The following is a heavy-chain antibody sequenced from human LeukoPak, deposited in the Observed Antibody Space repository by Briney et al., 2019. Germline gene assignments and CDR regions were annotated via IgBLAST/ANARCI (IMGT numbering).Heavy chain of an antibody. CDR2: IYSCGST. CDR1: GLTVSSNY. CDR3: ATPWRLARAFDI. D-gene: IGHD1-1*01. V-gene: IGHV3-53*01. J-gene: IGHJ3*02. Sequence: GGSVRLSCAASGLTVSSNYMSWVRQAPGKGVEWVSVIYSCGSTYYADSVKGRFTISRDNSKNTLYLQMNSLRAEDTAVYYCATPWRLARAFDIWGQGTMVTVSS.